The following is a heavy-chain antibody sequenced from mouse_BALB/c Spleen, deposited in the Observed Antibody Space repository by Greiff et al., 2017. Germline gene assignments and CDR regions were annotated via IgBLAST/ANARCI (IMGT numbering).Heavy chain of an antibody. CDR1: GYSFTSYD. Sequence: VQLQQSGADLVKPGASVTLSCTASGYSFTSYDINWVRQRPEQGLEWIGWIFPGDGSTNYNEKFKGKATLTTDKSSSTAYMQLSRLTSEDSAVYFCARDSSGYVLDYWGQGTTVTVSA. CDR3: ARDSSGYVLDY. J-gene: IGHJ2*01. D-gene: IGHD3-2*01. V-gene: IGHV1S56*01. CDR2: IFPGDGST.